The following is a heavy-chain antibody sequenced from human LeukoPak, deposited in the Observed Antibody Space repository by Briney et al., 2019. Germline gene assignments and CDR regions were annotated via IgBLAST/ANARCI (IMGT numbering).Heavy chain of an antibody. D-gene: IGHD4-17*01. Sequence: GGSLRLSCTVSGFTVSSNSMSWVRQAPGKGLEWVSFIYSGGNTHYSDSVKGRFTISRDNSKNTLYLQINSLRAEDTAVYYCARRAGEYSHPYDYWGQGTLVTVSS. CDR3: ARRAGEYSHPYDY. CDR2: IYSGGNT. CDR1: GFTVSSNS. J-gene: IGHJ4*02. V-gene: IGHV3-53*01.